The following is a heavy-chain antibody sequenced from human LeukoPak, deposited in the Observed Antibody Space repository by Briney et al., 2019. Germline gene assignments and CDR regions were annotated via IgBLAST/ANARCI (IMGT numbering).Heavy chain of an antibody. D-gene: IGHD3-10*02. V-gene: IGHV1-18*01. Sequence: ASVKVSCKASGYTFTSYGISWVREAPGQELEWMGWISAYNGNTNYAQKLQGRVTMTTDTSTSTAYMELRSLRSDDTAVYYCARDLVSASWSGYWGRGTLVTVSS. CDR2: ISAYNGNT. CDR3: ARDLVSASWSGY. J-gene: IGHJ4*02. CDR1: GYTFTSYG.